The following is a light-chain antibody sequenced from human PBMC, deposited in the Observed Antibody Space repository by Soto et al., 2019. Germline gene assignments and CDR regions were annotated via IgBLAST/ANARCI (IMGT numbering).Light chain of an antibody. CDR1: SSNIGGYNV. CDR3: SSYAGSNNLV. V-gene: IGLV2-23*01. Sequence: QSALTQPASVSGSPGQSITISCSGTSSNIGGYNVVSWYQQHPGKAPKVIVYEGIKRPSGVSDRFSGSTSGSTASLTISGLQAEYEADYYCSSYAGSNNLVFGGGTKLTVL. CDR2: EGI. J-gene: IGLJ3*02.